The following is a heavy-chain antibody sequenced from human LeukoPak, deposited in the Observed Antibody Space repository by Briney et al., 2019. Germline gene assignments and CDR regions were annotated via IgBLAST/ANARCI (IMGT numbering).Heavy chain of an antibody. CDR1: GFTVTSNY. D-gene: IGHD3-22*01. J-gene: IGHJ4*02. V-gene: IGHV3-53*01. Sequence: GGSLRLSCAASGFTVTSNYMSWVRQAPGKGLEWVSVIYSGGSTYYADSVKGRFTISRDNSKNTLYLQMNSLRAEDTAVYYCARCKPLSGYYYREYYFDYWGQGTLVTVSS. CDR3: ARCKPLSGYYYREYYFDY. CDR2: IYSGGST.